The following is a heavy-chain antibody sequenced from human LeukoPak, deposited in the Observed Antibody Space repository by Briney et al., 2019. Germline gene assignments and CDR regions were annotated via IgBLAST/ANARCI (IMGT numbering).Heavy chain of an antibody. CDR2: IWYDGSNK. V-gene: IGHV3-33*01. J-gene: IGHJ5*02. CDR1: GFTFSSYG. D-gene: IGHD3-3*01. Sequence: GGSLRLSCAPSGFTFSSYGMHWVRQAPGKGLEWVAVIWYDGSNKYYADSVKGRFTISRDNSKNTLYLQMNSLRAEDRAVYYCARGEKITIFGVAAWGQGTLVTVSS. CDR3: ARGEKITIFGVAA.